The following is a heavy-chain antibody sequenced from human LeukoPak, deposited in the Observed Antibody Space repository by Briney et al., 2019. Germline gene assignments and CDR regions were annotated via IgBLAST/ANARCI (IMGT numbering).Heavy chain of an antibody. D-gene: IGHD3-3*01. CDR3: ARGLRAFGYFDY. CDR2: MNPNSGST. Sequence: ASVKVSCKASGYTFTSYYMHWVRQATGQGLEWMGWMNPNSGSTDYAQKFRGRVTMTRNTSISTAYIELSSLKSEDTAVYYCARGLRAFGYFDYWGQGTLVTVSS. CDR1: GYTFTSYY. J-gene: IGHJ4*02. V-gene: IGHV1-8*02.